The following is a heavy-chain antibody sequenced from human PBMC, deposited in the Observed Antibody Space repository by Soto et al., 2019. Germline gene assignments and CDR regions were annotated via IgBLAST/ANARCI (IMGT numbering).Heavy chain of an antibody. J-gene: IGHJ6*02. CDR2: IIPIFGTA. CDR1: GGTFSSYA. CDR3: ARDCSSTSCYPSAYYYYYGMDV. D-gene: IGHD2-2*01. V-gene: IGHV1-69*01. Sequence: QVQLVQSGAEVKKPGSSVKVSCKASGGTFSSYAISWVRQAPGQGLEWMGGIIPIFGTANYAQKFQGRVTITADESTSTAYMELSSLRSEDTAVYYCARDCSSTSCYPSAYYYYYGMDVWGQGTTVTVSS.